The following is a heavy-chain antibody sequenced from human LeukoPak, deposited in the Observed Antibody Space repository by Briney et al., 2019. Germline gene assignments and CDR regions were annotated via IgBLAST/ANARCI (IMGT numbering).Heavy chain of an antibody. CDR3: ARAYGDYGGAYYGMDV. CDR1: GFTFSNYG. CDR2: ISYDGSKK. Sequence: GGSLRLSCAASGFTFSNYGLHWVRQAPGTGLEWVAVISYDGSKKYYADSVKGRFTISRDNSKNTLYLQMNSLGAEDTGEYYCARAYGDYGGAYYGMDVWGQGTTVTVSS. V-gene: IGHV3-30*03. J-gene: IGHJ6*02. D-gene: IGHD4-17*01.